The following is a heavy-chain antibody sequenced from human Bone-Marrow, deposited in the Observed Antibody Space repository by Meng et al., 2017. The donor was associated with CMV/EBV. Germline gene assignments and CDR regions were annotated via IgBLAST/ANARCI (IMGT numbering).Heavy chain of an antibody. Sequence: GESLKISCAASGFTFSTYSMNWVRQAPGKGLEWVSSISDSGSHIYYADSVKGRFTISRDNAKSSLYLQINSLRAEDTAIYYCATDPGTTMGWGPGTRVTGAS. D-gene: IGHD1-1*01. J-gene: IGHJ4*01. CDR2: ISDSGSHI. CDR1: GFTFSTYS. CDR3: ATDPGTTMG. V-gene: IGHV3-21*01.